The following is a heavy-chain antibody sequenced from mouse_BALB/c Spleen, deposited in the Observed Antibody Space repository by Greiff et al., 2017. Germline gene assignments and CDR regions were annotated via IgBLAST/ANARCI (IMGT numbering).Heavy chain of an antibody. V-gene: IGHV1-9*01. D-gene: IGHD2-4*01. Sequence: VQLQQSGAELMKPGASVKISCKATGYTFSSYWIEWVKQRPGHGLEWIGEILPGSGSTNYNEKFKGKATFTADTSSNTAYMQLSSLTSEDSAVYYCARPTMITTDAFAYWGQGTPVTVSA. J-gene: IGHJ3*01. CDR3: ARPTMITTDAFAY. CDR2: ILPGSGST. CDR1: GYTFSSYW.